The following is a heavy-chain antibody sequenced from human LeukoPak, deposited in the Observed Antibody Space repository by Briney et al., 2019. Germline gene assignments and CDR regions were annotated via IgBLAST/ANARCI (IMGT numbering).Heavy chain of an antibody. J-gene: IGHJ3*01. D-gene: IGHD3-10*01. CDR2: IYYSRNT. Sequence: SETLSLTCTVSGGSISSGTYYWGWIRQPPGKGLEWIGNIYYSRNTYYNPSLKSRSTISVDTSKNHFSLRLSSVADYATAVYYCARRDGFDAFDVWGQGTMVTVSS. V-gene: IGHV4-39*02. CDR3: ARRDGFDAFDV. CDR1: GGSISSGTYY.